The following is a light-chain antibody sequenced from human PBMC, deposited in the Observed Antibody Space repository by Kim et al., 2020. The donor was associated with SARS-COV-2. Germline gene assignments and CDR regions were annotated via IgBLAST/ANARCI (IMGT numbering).Light chain of an antibody. V-gene: IGLV1-40*01. CDR1: SSNIGAGYD. CDR2: GNI. CDR3: QSYDSSLFADVL. J-gene: IGLJ2*01. Sequence: QSVLTQLPSVSRAPGQRVTISCPGGSSNIGAGYDVHWYQQLPGTAPKLLIYGNINRPSGVPDRFSVSNSGSSAFLAITGLQAEDEAVYYCQSYDSSLFADVLFGGGTQLTVL.